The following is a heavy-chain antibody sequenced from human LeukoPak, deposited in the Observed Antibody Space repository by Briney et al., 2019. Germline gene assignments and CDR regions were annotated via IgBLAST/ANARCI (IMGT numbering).Heavy chain of an antibody. J-gene: IGHJ3*02. CDR2: ISSSSSYI. CDR3: ARGGGDEPLHAFDI. Sequence: GGSLRLSCAASGFTFSSYSMNWVRQAPGKGLEWVSSISSSSSYIYYADSVKGRFTIFRDNAKNSLYLQMNSLRAEDTAVYYCARGGGDEPLHAFDIWGQGTMVTVSS. D-gene: IGHD2-21*01. V-gene: IGHV3-21*01. CDR1: GFTFSSYS.